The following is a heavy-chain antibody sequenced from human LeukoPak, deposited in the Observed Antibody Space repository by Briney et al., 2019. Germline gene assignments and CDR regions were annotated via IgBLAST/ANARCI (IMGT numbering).Heavy chain of an antibody. CDR1: GFTFSSYE. CDR3: AELGITMIGGV. Sequence: PGGSLRLSWAASGFTFSSYEMNWVRQAPGEGLEWVSYISSSGSTIYYADSVKGRLTISRDNAKNSLYLQMNSLRAEDTAVYYCAELGITMIGGVWGKGTTVTISS. V-gene: IGHV3-48*03. D-gene: IGHD3-10*02. J-gene: IGHJ6*04. CDR2: ISSSGSTI.